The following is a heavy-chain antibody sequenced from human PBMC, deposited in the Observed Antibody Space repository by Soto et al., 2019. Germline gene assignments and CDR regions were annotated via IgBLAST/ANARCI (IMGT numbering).Heavy chain of an antibody. CDR1: GYSFTSYW. V-gene: IGHV5-10-1*04. CDR2: IDPSDSYT. D-gene: IGHD3-22*01. CDR3: ASPSAYGWTLDV. J-gene: IGHJ3*01. Sequence: PGESLKISCKGSGYSFTSYWISWVRQMPGKGLEWMGRIDPSDSYTRYSPSLQGQVSISADKSINTAYLQWSSLKASDTAMYYCASPSAYGWTLDVWGQGTMVTVSS.